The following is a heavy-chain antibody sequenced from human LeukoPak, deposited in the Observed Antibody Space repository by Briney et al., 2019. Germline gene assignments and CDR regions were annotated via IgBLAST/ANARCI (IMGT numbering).Heavy chain of an antibody. V-gene: IGHV3-23*01. CDR3: ARESYCSGGSCYSGRAFDI. CDR2: ISGSGGST. J-gene: IGHJ3*02. D-gene: IGHD2-15*01. CDR1: GFTFSSYG. Sequence: RGSLRLSCAASGFTFSSYGMSWVRQAPGKGLEWVSAISGSGGSTYYADSVKGRFTISRDNSKNTLYLQMNSLRAEDTAVYYCARESYCSGGSCYSGRAFDIWGQGTMVTVSS.